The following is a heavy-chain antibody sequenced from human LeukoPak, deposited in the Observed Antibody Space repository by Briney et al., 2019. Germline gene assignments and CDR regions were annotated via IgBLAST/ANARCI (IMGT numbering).Heavy chain of an antibody. CDR1: GGSISSGTYY. J-gene: IGHJ4*02. CDR2: IYYSGST. D-gene: IGHD3-9*01. Sequence: SETLSLTCTVSGGSISSGTYYWSWIRQPPGKGLEWIGYIYYSGSTNYNPSLKSRVTISVDTSKNQFSLKLSSVTAADTAVYYCARGGYFDWLLYEDYWGQGTLVTVSS. CDR3: ARGGYFDWLLYEDY. V-gene: IGHV4-61*01.